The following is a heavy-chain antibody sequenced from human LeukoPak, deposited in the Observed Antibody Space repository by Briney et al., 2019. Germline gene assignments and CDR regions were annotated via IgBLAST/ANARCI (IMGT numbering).Heavy chain of an antibody. Sequence: GGSLRLSCSVSAFTFNTFDNFAMNWVRQTPGKGLEWVSYISRSSATVYYAGSVQGRFTISGDNAKNLLYLQMNSLTAEDTAVYYCARVGGTTGQGFDYWGQGALVTVSS. CDR3: ARVGGTTGQGFDY. CDR1: AFTFNTFD. J-gene: IGHJ4*02. V-gene: IGHV3-48*01. D-gene: IGHD1-7*01. CDR2: ISRSSATV.